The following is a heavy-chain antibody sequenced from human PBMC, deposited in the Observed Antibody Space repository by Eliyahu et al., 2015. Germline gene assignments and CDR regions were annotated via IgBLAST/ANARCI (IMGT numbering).Heavy chain of an antibody. CDR2: IRSKAYGGTT. CDR1: GFTFGDYA. Sequence: EVQLVESGGGLVQPGRSLXLSCPASGFTFGDYAMSWFRQAPGKGLEWVGFIRSKAYGGTTEYAASVKGRFTISRDDSKSIAYLQMNSLKTEDTAVYYCTRAKYSSGWGPFDYWGQGTLVTVSS. CDR3: TRAKYSSGWGPFDY. D-gene: IGHD6-19*01. V-gene: IGHV3-49*03. J-gene: IGHJ4*02.